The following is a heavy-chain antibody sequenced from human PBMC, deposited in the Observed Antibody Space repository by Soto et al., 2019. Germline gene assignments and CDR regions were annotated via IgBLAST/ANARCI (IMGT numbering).Heavy chain of an antibody. D-gene: IGHD6-13*01. CDR2: ISSQGGST. V-gene: IGHV3-64D*06. Sequence: GGSLRLSCSVAGFTFSYYSMHWVRQAPGKGLECVASISSQGGSTFYADSVRDRFTVSRDRSNTLYLQMSSLRVEDTAMYYCAKPGRWPQTPGTFDGWGQGTLVTVSS. J-gene: IGHJ3*01. CDR3: AKPGRWPQTPGTFDG. CDR1: GFTFSYYS.